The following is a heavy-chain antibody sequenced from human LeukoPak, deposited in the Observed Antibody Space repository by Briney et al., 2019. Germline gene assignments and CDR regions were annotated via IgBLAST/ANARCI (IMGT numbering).Heavy chain of an antibody. Sequence: PGGSLRLSCAASIFSISNYWMHWVRQAPGKGLVWVSRVKSDGSNPSYADSVKGRFTISRDNAENMLYLQMNTLGAEDTAVYYCARDIVSGSGSLDYWGHGTLVTVSS. J-gene: IGHJ4*01. CDR1: IFSISNYW. CDR3: ARDIVSGSGSLDY. V-gene: IGHV3-74*01. CDR2: VKSDGSNP. D-gene: IGHD3-10*01.